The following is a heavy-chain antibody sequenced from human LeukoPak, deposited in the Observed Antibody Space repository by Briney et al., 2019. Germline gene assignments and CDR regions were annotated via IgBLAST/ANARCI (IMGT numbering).Heavy chain of an antibody. V-gene: IGHV2-5*02. CDR2: IYYDDDE. CDR3: AHRPKYSYGWGGFDY. D-gene: IGHD5-18*01. CDR1: GLSLTSSGVS. Sequence: SGPTLVNPTQTLTLTCTFSGLSLTSSGVSVGWIRQPPGKALEWLALIYYDDDERYSPSLKSRLAITKDTSKNQVVLIMTNMDPVDTATYYCAHRPKYSYGWGGFDYWGQGTLVTVSS. J-gene: IGHJ4*02.